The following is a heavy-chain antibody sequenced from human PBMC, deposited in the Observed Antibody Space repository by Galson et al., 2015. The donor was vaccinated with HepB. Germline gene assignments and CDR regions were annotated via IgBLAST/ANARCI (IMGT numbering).Heavy chain of an antibody. J-gene: IGHJ6*02. D-gene: IGHD4-23*01. CDR1: GFTFSSYA. Sequence: SLRLSCAASGFTFSSYAMSWVRQAPGKGLEWVSAISGSGGSTYYADSVKGRFTISRDNSKNTLYLQMNSLRAEDTAVYYCAKVRRRWTYYYYYGMDVWGQGTTVTVSS. V-gene: IGHV3-23*01. CDR3: AKVRRRWTYYYYYGMDV. CDR2: ISGSGGST.